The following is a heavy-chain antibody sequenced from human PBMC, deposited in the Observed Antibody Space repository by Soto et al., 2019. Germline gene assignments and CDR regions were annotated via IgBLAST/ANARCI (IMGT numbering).Heavy chain of an antibody. V-gene: IGHV3-30-3*01. CDR1: GFTFSSYA. CDR2: ISYDGSNK. J-gene: IGHJ4*02. Sequence: PGGSLRLSCAASGFTFSSYAMHWVRQAPGKGLEWVAVISYDGSNKYYADSVKGRFTISRDNSKNTLYLQMNSLRAEDTAVYYYARAKYYDILTGYDCWGQGSLVTVSS. D-gene: IGHD3-9*01. CDR3: ARAKYYDILTGYDC.